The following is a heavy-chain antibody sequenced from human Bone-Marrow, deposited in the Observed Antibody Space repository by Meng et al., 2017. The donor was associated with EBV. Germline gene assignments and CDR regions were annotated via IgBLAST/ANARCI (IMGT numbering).Heavy chain of an antibody. V-gene: IGHV4-30-4*01. CDR2: IYYSGST. CDR3: ARGSMLRGVITWFGP. D-gene: IGHD3-10*01. CDR1: GGSISSGGYF. Sequence: QLQEAGPGLVKPSQILSLTGAVSGGSISSGGYFWSWSRQPPGKGLEWIGYIYYSGSTYYNPSLKSRVTISVDTSKNQFSLKLSSVTATDTAVYYCARGSMLRGVITWFGPWGQGTLVTVSS. J-gene: IGHJ5*02.